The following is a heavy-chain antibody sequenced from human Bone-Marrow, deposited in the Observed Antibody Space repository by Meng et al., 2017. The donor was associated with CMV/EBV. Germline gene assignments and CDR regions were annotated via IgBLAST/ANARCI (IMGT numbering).Heavy chain of an antibody. J-gene: IGHJ6*02. Sequence: GGSLRLSCAASGFTLSGYWMHWVRQAPGKGLVWVSAISGSGGSTYYADSVKGRFTISRDNSKNTLYLQMNSLRAEDTAVYYCARDLGCSSTSCYEGGYYYYYYGMDVWGQGTTVTVSS. D-gene: IGHD2-2*01. CDR1: GFTLSGYW. CDR3: ARDLGCSSTSCYEGGYYYYYYGMDV. V-gene: IGHV3-23*01. CDR2: ISGSGGST.